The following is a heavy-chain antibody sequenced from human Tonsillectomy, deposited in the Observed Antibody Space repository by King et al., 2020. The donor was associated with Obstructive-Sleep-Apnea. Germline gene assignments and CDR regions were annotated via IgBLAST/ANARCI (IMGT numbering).Heavy chain of an antibody. Sequence: QLQESGPGLVKPSETLSLTCTGSGGSISSYYWSWIRQPPGKGLEWIGYFYYSGSTNYNHSLKGRFTMSLDTSKNQFSLKLSSVTAADTALYYCASARTDHRQPPAAHFDYWGQGTLVTVSS. D-gene: IGHD2-2*01. CDR1: GGSISSYY. J-gene: IGHJ4*02. V-gene: IGHV4-59*01. CDR2: FYYSGST. CDR3: ASARTDHRQPPAAHFDY.